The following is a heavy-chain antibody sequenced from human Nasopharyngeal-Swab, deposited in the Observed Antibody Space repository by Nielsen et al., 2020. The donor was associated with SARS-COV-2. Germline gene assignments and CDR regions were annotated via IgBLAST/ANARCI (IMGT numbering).Heavy chain of an antibody. CDR2: INTNTGNP. V-gene: IGHV7-4-1*02. D-gene: IGHD3-3*01. J-gene: IGHJ5*02. Sequence: ASVKVSCKASGYTFTSYAMNWVRQAPGQGLEWMGWINTNTGNPTYAKGFTGRFVFSLDTSVSTAYLQISSLKAEDTAVYYCARDEKSQGIFGVVISGQWWFDPWGQGTLVTVSS. CDR3: ARDEKSQGIFGVVISGQWWFDP. CDR1: GYTFTSYA.